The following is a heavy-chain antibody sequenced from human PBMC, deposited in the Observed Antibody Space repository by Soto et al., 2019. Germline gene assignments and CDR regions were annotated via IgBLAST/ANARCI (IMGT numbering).Heavy chain of an antibody. D-gene: IGHD2-15*01. CDR1: GFTFSSYS. Sequence: GGSLRLSCAASGFTFSSYSMNWVRQAPGKGLEWVSSISSSSSYIYYADSVKGRFTISRDNAKNSLYLQMNSLRAEDTAVYYCARVYCSGGSCYMPLDYYYYGMDVWGQGTTVTVSS. J-gene: IGHJ6*02. CDR3: ARVYCSGGSCYMPLDYYYYGMDV. CDR2: ISSSSSYI. V-gene: IGHV3-21*01.